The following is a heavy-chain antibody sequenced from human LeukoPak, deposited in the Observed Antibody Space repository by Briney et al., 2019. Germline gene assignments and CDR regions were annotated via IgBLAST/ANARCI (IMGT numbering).Heavy chain of an antibody. J-gene: IGHJ3*02. CDR2: IHYSGSI. CDR3: ARSYCSSSCYAVGAFDI. D-gene: IGHD2-2*01. Sequence: SETLSLTCTVSGGSISSSTYYWGCLRQPPGKGLEWTGSIHYSGSIYYNPSLKSRVTISVDMSKNQFSLKLSSVTAADTAVYYCARSYCSSSCYAVGAFDIWGQGTVVTVSS. CDR1: GGSISSSTYY. V-gene: IGHV4-39*01.